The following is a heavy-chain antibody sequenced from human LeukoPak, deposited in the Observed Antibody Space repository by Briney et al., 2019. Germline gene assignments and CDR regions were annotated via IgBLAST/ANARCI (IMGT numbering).Heavy chain of an antibody. D-gene: IGHD3-10*01. CDR3: ARGWSYYGSGSYYIDPHFDY. Sequence: GASVKVSCKASGYTFTSYDINWVRQAPGQGLEWMGWINPNSGGTNYAQKFQGRVTMTRDTSISTAYMELSRLRSDDTAVYYCARGWSYYGSGSYYIDPHFDYWGQGTLVTVSS. CDR2: INPNSGGT. V-gene: IGHV1-2*02. CDR1: GYTFTSYD. J-gene: IGHJ4*02.